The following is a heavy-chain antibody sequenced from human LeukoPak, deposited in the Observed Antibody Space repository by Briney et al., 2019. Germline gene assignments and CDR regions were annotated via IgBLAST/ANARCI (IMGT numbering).Heavy chain of an antibody. V-gene: IGHV1-2*02. CDR1: GYTFTGYY. Sequence: ASVKVSCKASGYTFTGYYMHWVRQAPGQGLEWMGWINPNSGGTNYAQKFQGRVTMTRDTSISTAYMELSRLRSDDTAVYYCAKFKDSRQKGYYGMDVWGQGTTVTVSS. J-gene: IGHJ6*02. D-gene: IGHD2-15*01. CDR2: INPNSGGT. CDR3: AKFKDSRQKGYYGMDV.